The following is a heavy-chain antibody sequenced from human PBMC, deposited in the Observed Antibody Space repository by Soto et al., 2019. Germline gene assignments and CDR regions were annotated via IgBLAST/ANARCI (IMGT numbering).Heavy chain of an antibody. D-gene: IGHD3-3*01. CDR1: SRSVSSGRYY. J-gene: IGHJ3*02. CDR3: ARTRDFWSGNDAFDI. Sequence: QTLSLPCTVSSRSVSSGRYYWSWIRQPPGKVLEWIGYMYYSGITNYNPSLKSRVTISLDTSKNQFSLKLSYVTAADTAVYFCARTRDFWSGNDAFDIWGQGTMVTVSS. CDR2: MYYSGIT. V-gene: IGHV4-61*01.